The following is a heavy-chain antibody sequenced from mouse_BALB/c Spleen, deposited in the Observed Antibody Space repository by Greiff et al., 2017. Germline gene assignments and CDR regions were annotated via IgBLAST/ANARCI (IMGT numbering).Heavy chain of an antibody. J-gene: IGHJ2*01. V-gene: IGHV2-9-2*01. CDR2: IWTGGGT. D-gene: IGHD1-1*01. CDR1: GFSLTSYD. Sequence: VQRVESGPGLVAPSQSLSITCTVSGFSLTSYDISWIRQPPGKGLEWLGVIWTGGGTNYNSAFMSRLSISKDNSKSQVFLKMNSLQTDDTAIYYCVREGVVDFDYWGQGTTLTVSS. CDR3: VREGVVDFDY.